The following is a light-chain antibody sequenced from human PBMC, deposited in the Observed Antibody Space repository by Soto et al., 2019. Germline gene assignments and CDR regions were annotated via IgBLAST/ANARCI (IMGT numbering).Light chain of an antibody. J-gene: IGKJ1*01. V-gene: IGKV3-20*01. CDR1: QSVSSRS. Sequence: EIVLTQSPGTLSLSPGERATLSCRASQSVSSRSLAWYQQKPGQAPRLLICGASSRATGIPDRVSGSGSGTEFTLTISSLQSEDFAVYHCQQYNKWPPTLGQGTKVDIK. CDR3: QQYNKWPPT. CDR2: GAS.